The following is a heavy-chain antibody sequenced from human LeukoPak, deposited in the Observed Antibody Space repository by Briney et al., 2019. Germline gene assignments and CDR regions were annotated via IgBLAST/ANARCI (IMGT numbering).Heavy chain of an antibody. D-gene: IGHD3-10*01. J-gene: IGHJ5*02. CDR1: VFTFSSYA. V-gene: IGHV3-30-3*01. Sequence: GGSLRLSWAASVFTFSSYAMHWVRQAPGMGLEWVAVISYDGSNKYYADSVKGRFTISRDNSKNTLYLQMNSLRAEDTAVYYCARGGPGGPPWGQGTLVTVSS. CDR2: ISYDGSNK. CDR3: ARGGPGGPP.